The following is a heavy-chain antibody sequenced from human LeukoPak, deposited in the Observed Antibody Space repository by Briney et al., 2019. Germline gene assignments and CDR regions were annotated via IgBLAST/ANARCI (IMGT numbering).Heavy chain of an antibody. D-gene: IGHD3-22*01. J-gene: IGHJ4*02. V-gene: IGHV4-34*01. Sequence: SETLSLTCAVYGGSFSGYYWSWIRQPPGKGLEWIGESNHSGSTNYNPSLKSRVTISVDTSKNQFSLKLSSVTAADTAVYYCARNGKPYYYDSSGYLSWWGQGTLVTVSS. CDR1: GGSFSGYY. CDR3: ARNGKPYYYDSSGYLSW. CDR2: SNHSGST.